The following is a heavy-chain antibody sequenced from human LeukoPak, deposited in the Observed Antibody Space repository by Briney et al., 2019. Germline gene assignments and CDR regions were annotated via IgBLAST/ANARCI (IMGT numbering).Heavy chain of an antibody. J-gene: IGHJ4*02. CDR3: ARISIVVVPAYFDY. CDR2: MYYSGST. D-gene: IGHD2-2*01. V-gene: IGHV4-39*01. CDR1: GGSISSSSYH. Sequence: PSETLSLTCTVSGGSISSSSYHWGWIRQPPGKGLEWIGSMYYSGSTYYNPSLKSRVTVSVDTSKNQFSLNLSSATAADTAVYYCARISIVVVPAYFDYWGQGTLVTVSS.